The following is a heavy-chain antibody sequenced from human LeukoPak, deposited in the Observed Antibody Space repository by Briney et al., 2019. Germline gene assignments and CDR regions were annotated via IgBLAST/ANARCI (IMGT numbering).Heavy chain of an antibody. J-gene: IGHJ3*02. CDR1: GFTFSNYG. CDR2: IWFDGSNK. D-gene: IGHD3-10*01. V-gene: IGHV3-33*01. CDR3: ARGGGDDAFDI. Sequence: GGSLRLSCAASGFTFSNYGMHWVRQAPGKGLEWVAVIWFDGSNKYYADSVKGRFTISRDNSESTLYLQLNSLRAEDTAVYYCARGGGDDAFDIWGQGTMVTVSS.